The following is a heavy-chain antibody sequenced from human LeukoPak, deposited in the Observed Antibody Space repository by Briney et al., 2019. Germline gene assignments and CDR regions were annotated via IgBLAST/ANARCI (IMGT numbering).Heavy chain of an antibody. Sequence: KSSETLSLTCTVSGYSISSGYYWGWIRQPPGKGLEWIGSIYHSGSTYYNPSLKSRVTISVDTSKNQFSLKLSSVTAADTAVYYCAREASSGWHIDYWGQGTLVTVSS. V-gene: IGHV4-38-2*02. J-gene: IGHJ4*02. CDR3: AREASSGWHIDY. CDR2: IYHSGST. D-gene: IGHD6-19*01. CDR1: GYSISSGYY.